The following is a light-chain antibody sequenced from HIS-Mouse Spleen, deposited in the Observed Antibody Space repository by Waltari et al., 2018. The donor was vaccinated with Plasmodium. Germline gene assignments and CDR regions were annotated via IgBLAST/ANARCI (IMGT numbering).Light chain of an antibody. Sequence: DIQMTQSPSTLSASVGDRVTITCRASQSISSWLAWYQQNPGKAPKLLIYKASSLESGVPSRFSGSGSGTEFTLTISSLQPDDFATYYCQQYNSYSLPYTFGQGTKLEIK. CDR2: KAS. CDR3: QQYNSYSLPYT. CDR1: QSISSW. J-gene: IGKJ2*01. V-gene: IGKV1-5*03.